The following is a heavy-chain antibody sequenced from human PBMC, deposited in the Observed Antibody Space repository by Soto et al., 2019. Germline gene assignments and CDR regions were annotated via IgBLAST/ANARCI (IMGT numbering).Heavy chain of an antibody. CDR3: ARDRGPDFWSGYTNYYYYYGMDV. CDR1: GFTFSTSA. Sequence: QVQLVESGGGVVQPGRSLRLSCAASGFTFSTSAMHWVRQAPGRGLDWVAVISYDGSNKYYADSVKGRFTISRDNSKNTLYLQMNSLRAEDTAVYYCARDRGPDFWSGYTNYYYYYGMDVWGQGTTVTVSS. V-gene: IGHV3-30-3*01. CDR2: ISYDGSNK. D-gene: IGHD3-3*01. J-gene: IGHJ6*02.